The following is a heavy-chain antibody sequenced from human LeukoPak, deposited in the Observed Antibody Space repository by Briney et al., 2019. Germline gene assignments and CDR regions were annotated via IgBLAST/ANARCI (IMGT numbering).Heavy chain of an antibody. CDR2: IYYSGST. Sequence: PSETLSLTCTVSGGSISSSSYYWGWIRQPPGKGLEWIGSIYYSGSTYYNPSLKSRVTMSVDTSKNQFSLKLSSVTAADTAVYYCARELYYGSGSYLGYWGQGTLVTVSS. D-gene: IGHD3-10*01. V-gene: IGHV4-39*02. J-gene: IGHJ4*02. CDR1: GGSISSSSYY. CDR3: ARELYYGSGSYLGY.